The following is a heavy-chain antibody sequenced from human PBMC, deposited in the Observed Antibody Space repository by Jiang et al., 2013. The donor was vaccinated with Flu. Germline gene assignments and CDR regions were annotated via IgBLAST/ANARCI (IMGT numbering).Heavy chain of an antibody. CDR3: ARVMSCGGDCYYFDY. V-gene: IGHV1-69*06. CDR2: IIPMSGTA. J-gene: IGHJ4*02. Sequence: GAEVKKPGSSVKVSCKASGGIFNSPAIIWVRQAPGQGLKWMGGIIPMSGTANSAQNFQGRVTITADKPTNTVHMELSSLRPEDTAVYYCARVMSCGGDCYYFDYWGQGTLVTVSS. CDR1: GGIFNSPA. D-gene: IGHD2-21*02.